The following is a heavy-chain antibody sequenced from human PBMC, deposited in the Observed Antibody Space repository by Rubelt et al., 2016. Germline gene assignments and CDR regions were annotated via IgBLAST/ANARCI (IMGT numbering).Heavy chain of an antibody. D-gene: IGHD6-19*01. Sequence: VQLVESGGGVVQPGGSLRLSCAASGFTFSSYSMNWVRQAPGKGLEWVSYISSSSSTIYYADSVKGRFTISRDNSKNTLYLQMNSLRAEDTAVYYCAKELWAVAGILPFDYWGQGTLVTVSS. CDR2: ISSSSSTI. CDR1: GFTFSSYS. J-gene: IGHJ4*02. CDR3: AKELWAVAGILPFDY. V-gene: IGHV3-48*01.